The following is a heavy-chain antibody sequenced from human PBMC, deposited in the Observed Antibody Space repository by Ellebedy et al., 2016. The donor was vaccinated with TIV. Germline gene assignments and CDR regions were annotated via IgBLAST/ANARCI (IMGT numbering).Heavy chain of an antibody. Sequence: SETLSLXXTVSGGSISSSSHYWGWIRQPPGKGLQWIANIYYSGATYYNPSLKSRVTISLDTSKNHFSLRLSSVTAADTAVYYCARHLLRDFYGSGSPNYWYFDLWGRGTLVTVSS. CDR2: IYYSGAT. CDR1: GGSISSSSHY. J-gene: IGHJ2*01. CDR3: ARHLLRDFYGSGSPNYWYFDL. V-gene: IGHV4-39*01. D-gene: IGHD3-10*01.